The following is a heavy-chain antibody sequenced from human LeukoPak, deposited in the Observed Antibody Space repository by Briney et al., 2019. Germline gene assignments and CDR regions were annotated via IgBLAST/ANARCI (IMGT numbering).Heavy chain of an antibody. CDR3: ARGYSSGWFY. D-gene: IGHD6-19*01. Sequence: PSETLSLTCAVYGGSLSGYYWSWIRQPPGKGLEWIGEINHSGSTNYNPSLKSRVTISVDTSKNQFSLKLSSVTAADTAVYYCARGYSSGWFYWGQGTLVTVSS. J-gene: IGHJ4*02. V-gene: IGHV4-34*01. CDR2: INHSGST. CDR1: GGSLSGYY.